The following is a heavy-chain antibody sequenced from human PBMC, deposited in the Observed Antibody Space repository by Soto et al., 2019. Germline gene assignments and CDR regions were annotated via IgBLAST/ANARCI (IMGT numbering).Heavy chain of an antibody. CDR2: IYYSGST. V-gene: IGHV4-30-4*01. J-gene: IGHJ5*02. Sequence: SETLSLTCTVSGGSISSGDYYWSWIRQPPGKGLEWIGYIYYSGSTYYNPSLKSRVTISVDTSKNQFSLKLSSVTAADTAVYYCARSQDIVVVPAAIRGNWFDPWGQGTMVTVYS. CDR1: GGSISSGDYY. CDR3: ARSQDIVVVPAAIRGNWFDP. D-gene: IGHD2-2*02.